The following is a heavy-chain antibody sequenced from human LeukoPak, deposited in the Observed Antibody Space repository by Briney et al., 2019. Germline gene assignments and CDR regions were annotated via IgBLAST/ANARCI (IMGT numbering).Heavy chain of an antibody. J-gene: IGHJ6*03. CDR1: GFTFSSYA. V-gene: IGHV3-23*01. D-gene: IGHD1-26*01. CDR2: ISGSGGST. Sequence: PGGSLRLSCAASGFTFSSYAMSWVRQAPGKGLEWVSAISGSGGSTHYADSVKGRFTISRDNSKNTLYLQMNSLRAEDTAVYYCARGSGSRNYYYYYMDVWGKGTTVTVSS. CDR3: ARGSGSRNYYYYYMDV.